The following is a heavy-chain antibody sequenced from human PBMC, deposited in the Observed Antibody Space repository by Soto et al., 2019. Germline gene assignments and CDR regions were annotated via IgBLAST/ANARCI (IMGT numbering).Heavy chain of an antibody. CDR1: GGTFSSYA. Sequence: ASVKVSCKASGGTFSSYAISWVRQAPGKGLEWMGGFDPEDGETIYAQKFQGRVTMTEDTSTDTAYMELSSLRSEDTAVYYCATTKYYDFWSGYSKYYFDYWGQGTLVTVSS. V-gene: IGHV1-24*01. J-gene: IGHJ4*02. D-gene: IGHD3-3*01. CDR3: ATTKYYDFWSGYSKYYFDY. CDR2: FDPEDGET.